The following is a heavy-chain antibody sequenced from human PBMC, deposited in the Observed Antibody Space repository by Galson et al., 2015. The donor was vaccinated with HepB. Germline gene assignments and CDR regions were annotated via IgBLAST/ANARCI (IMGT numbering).Heavy chain of an antibody. V-gene: IGHV5-51*01. CDR3: ARLVAAYSSSERIDY. Sequence: QSGAEVKKPGESLKISCKGFGYSFTSYWIGWVRQMPGKGLEWMGIIFPGDSETRYSPSFQGQVTISADKSITTAYLQWNSLKASNTAMYYCARLVAAYSSSERIDYWGQGTLVTVSS. D-gene: IGHD6-6*01. CDR1: GYSFTSYW. CDR2: IFPGDSET. J-gene: IGHJ4*02.